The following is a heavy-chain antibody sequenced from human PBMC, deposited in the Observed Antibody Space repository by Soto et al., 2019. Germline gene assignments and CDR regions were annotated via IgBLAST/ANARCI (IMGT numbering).Heavy chain of an antibody. CDR1: GYRFTSYG. Sequence: ASVKVSCKASGYRFTSYGISWVRQDTGKGLEWMGWINAGNGNTKYSQKFQGRVTITRDTSASTAYMELSSLRSEDTAVYYCARVDGSRYYDSSGYYDLSFDIWGQGTMVTVSS. V-gene: IGHV1-3*01. CDR2: INAGNGNT. D-gene: IGHD3-22*01. CDR3: ARVDGSRYYDSSGYYDLSFDI. J-gene: IGHJ3*02.